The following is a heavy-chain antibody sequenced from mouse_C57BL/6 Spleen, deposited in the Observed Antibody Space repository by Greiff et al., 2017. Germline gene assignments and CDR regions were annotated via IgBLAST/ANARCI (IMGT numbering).Heavy chain of an antibody. J-gene: IGHJ3*01. CDR3: GGYYYGEFAY. V-gene: IGHV7-3*01. Sequence: EVQVVESGGGLVQPGGSLSLSCAASGFTFTDYYMSWVRQPPGKALEWLGFIRNKANGYTTEYSSPLKGRFTISRDNSQSILYLQMIALRAEDSAACYCGGYYYGEFAYWGQGTLVTVSA. CDR1: GFTFTDYY. CDR2: IRNKANGYTT. D-gene: IGHD1-2*01.